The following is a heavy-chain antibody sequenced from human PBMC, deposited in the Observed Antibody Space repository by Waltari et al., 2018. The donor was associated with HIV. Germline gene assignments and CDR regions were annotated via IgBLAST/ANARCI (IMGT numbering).Heavy chain of an antibody. D-gene: IGHD3-10*01. V-gene: IGHV1-8*01. J-gene: IGHJ4*02. CDR1: GYTFTKYD. CDR3: ATQRDSGSYYLDH. Sequence: QVQVVQSGAEVKKPGASVKVSCKTSGYTFTKYDINWVRQATGQGLEWRGWMNPNSGNTGYAQNVQGRITMTRKTSIDTAYMELRGLTSDDTAVYYCATQRDSGSYYLDHWGQGTLVTVSP. CDR2: MNPNSGNT.